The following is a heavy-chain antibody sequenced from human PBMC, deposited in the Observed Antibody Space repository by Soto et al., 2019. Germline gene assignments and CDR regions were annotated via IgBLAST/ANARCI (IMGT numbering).Heavy chain of an antibody. D-gene: IGHD4-17*01. CDR1: GFTVSSNY. V-gene: IGHV3-53*01. J-gene: IGHJ4*02. Sequence: GGSLRLSCAASGFTVSSNYMSWVRQAPGKGLEWVSVIYSGGSTYYADSVKGRFTISRDNSKNTLYLQMNSLRAEDTAVYYCARIKTRDDYADYWGQGTLVTVSS. CDR2: IYSGGST. CDR3: ARIKTRDDYADY.